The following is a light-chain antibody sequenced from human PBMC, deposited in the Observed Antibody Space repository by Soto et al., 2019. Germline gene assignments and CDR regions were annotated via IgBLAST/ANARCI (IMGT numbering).Light chain of an antibody. Sequence: IVLTQSPGTLSLSPGERATVSCRASETIGRAYFAWYQHRPGRTPRLVLSATSNRAAGIPDRFGGSGSGADFTLTISGVEPEDFAVYYCHQYATSPFTVGQRTKLEI. J-gene: IGKJ2*01. CDR1: ETIGRAY. CDR3: HQYATSPFT. CDR2: ATS. V-gene: IGKV3-20*01.